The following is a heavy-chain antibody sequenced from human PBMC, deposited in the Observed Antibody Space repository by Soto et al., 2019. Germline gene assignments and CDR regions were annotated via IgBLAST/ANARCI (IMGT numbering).Heavy chain of an antibody. CDR2: IIPIFGTA. V-gene: IGHV1-69*01. J-gene: IGHJ6*02. CDR1: GGTFSSYA. CDR3: ARGRRYGYGAYYYYYGMDV. Sequence: QVQLVQSGAEVKKPGSSVKVSCKASGGTFSSYAISWVRQAPGQGLEWMGGIIPIFGTANYAQKFQGRVTITADESTSTAYMELSSLRSEDTGVYYCARGRRYGYGAYYYYYGMDVWGQGTTVTVSS. D-gene: IGHD5-18*01.